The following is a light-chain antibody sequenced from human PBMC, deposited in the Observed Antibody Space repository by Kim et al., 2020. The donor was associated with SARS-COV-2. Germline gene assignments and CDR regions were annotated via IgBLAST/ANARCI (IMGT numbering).Light chain of an antibody. CDR1: SRDVGGYKY. J-gene: IGLJ3*02. CDR2: DVS. CDR3: SSYTSSSLWV. V-gene: IGLV2-14*04. Sequence: GQSITISCTGTSRDVGGYKYVSWYQQHPGKAPKLVIYDVSKRPSGVSNRFSGSKSGNTASLTISGLQAEDEADYYCSSYTSSSLWVFGGGTQLTVL.